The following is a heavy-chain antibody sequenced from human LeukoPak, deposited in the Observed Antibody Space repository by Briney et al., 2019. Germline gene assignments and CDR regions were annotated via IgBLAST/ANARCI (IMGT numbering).Heavy chain of an antibody. V-gene: IGHV3-48*02. Sequence: GGSLRLSCAASGFTFSTYTMNWVRQAPGKGLEWVSYISSSSSAIFYADSVKGRFTISRDNAKNSLYLQMNSLRDEDTAVYFCARDPRDYWGQGTLVTVSS. CDR2: ISSSSSAI. J-gene: IGHJ4*02. CDR1: GFTFSTYT. CDR3: ARDPRDY.